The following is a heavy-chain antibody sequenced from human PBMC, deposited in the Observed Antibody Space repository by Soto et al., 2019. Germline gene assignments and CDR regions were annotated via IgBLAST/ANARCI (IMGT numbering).Heavy chain of an antibody. D-gene: IGHD6-19*01. J-gene: IGHJ4*02. CDR2: INAGNGKT. Sequence: ASVKVSCKASGYTFTNYAIHWVRQGPGQRLEWMGWINAGNGKTNYSQKFQGRVTITRDTSASTAYMELSSLRSEDTAVYYCARDGAVAGNTNFDYWGQGTLVTVSS. CDR1: GYTFTNYA. CDR3: ARDGAVAGNTNFDY. V-gene: IGHV1-3*01.